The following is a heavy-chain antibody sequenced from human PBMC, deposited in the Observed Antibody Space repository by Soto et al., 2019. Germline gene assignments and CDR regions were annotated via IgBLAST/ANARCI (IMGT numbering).Heavy chain of an antibody. J-gene: IGHJ4*02. Sequence: GGSLRLSCAASGFTFSSYAMSWVRQAPGKGLEWVSAISGSGGSTYYADSVKGRFTISRDNSKNTLYLQMNSLRAEDTAVYYCAKVADYYDSSGYYYDWDYWGQGTLVTVSS. CDR1: GFTFSSYA. D-gene: IGHD3-22*01. CDR2: ISGSGGST. CDR3: AKVADYYDSSGYYYDWDY. V-gene: IGHV3-23*01.